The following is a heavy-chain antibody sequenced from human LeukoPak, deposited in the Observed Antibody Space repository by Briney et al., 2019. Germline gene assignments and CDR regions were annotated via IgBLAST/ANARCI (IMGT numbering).Heavy chain of an antibody. CDR2: IRSKANSYAT. V-gene: IGHV3-73*01. D-gene: IGHD2-21*02. CDR1: GFTFSGSA. Sequence: GGSLRLSCAASGFTFSGSAMHWVRQASGKGLEWVGRIRSKANSYATAYAASVIGRFTISRDDSKNTAYLQMNSLKTEDTAVYYCTRDCGGDCYDNYWGQGTLVTVSS. J-gene: IGHJ4*02. CDR3: TRDCGGDCYDNY.